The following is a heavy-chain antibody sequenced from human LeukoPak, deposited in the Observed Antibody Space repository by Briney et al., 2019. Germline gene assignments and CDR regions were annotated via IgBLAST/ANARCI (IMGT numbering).Heavy chain of an antibody. Sequence: GASVKVSCKASGYTFTSYGISWVRQAPGQGLEWMGWISAYNGNTNYAQKLQGRLTMTTDTSTSTAYMELRSLRSDDTAVYYCAIAPNYYDSSGYKIDYWGQGTLVTVSS. CDR3: AIAPNYYDSSGYKIDY. V-gene: IGHV1-18*01. J-gene: IGHJ4*02. CDR1: GYTFTSYG. CDR2: ISAYNGNT. D-gene: IGHD3-22*01.